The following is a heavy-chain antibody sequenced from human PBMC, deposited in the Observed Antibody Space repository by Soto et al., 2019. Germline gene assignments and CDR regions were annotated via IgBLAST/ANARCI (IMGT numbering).Heavy chain of an antibody. V-gene: IGHV3-30-3*01. CDR1: GFTFSSYA. CDR3: ARDPGRYYVLYYYYGMDV. J-gene: IGHJ6*02. D-gene: IGHD3-10*01. Sequence: GGSLRLSCAASGFTFSSYAMHWVRQAPGKGLEWVAVISYDGSNKYYADSVKGRFTISRDNSKNTLYLQMNSLRAEDTAVYYCARDPGRYYVLYYYYGMDVWGQGTTVTVSS. CDR2: ISYDGSNK.